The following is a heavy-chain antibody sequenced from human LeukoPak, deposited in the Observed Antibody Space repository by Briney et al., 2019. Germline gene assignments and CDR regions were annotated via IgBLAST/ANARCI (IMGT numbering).Heavy chain of an antibody. CDR3: ARDLGVWGSYRTRQYNWFDP. CDR1: GYTFTGYY. V-gene: IGHV1-2*02. D-gene: IGHD3-16*02. J-gene: IGHJ5*02. Sequence: ASVKVSCKASGYTFTGYYMHWVRQAPGQGLEWMGWINPNSGGTNYAQKFQGRVTMTRDTSISTAYMELSSLRSEDTAVYYCARDLGVWGSYRTRQYNWFDPWGQGTLVTVSS. CDR2: INPNSGGT.